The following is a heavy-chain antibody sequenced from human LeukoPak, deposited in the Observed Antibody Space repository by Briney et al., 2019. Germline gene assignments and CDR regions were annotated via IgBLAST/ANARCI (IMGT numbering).Heavy chain of an antibody. J-gene: IGHJ4*02. CDR1: GFTFSSYG. D-gene: IGHD3-3*01. Sequence: PGGSLRLSCAASGFTFSSYGMHWVRQAPGKGLEWVAVIWYDGSNKYYADAVKGRFTISRDNPKNTLYLQMNSLRDEDTAVYYCAKARGKSGILDYWGQGTLVTVSS. V-gene: IGHV3-33*06. CDR3: AKARGKSGILDY. CDR2: IWYDGSNK.